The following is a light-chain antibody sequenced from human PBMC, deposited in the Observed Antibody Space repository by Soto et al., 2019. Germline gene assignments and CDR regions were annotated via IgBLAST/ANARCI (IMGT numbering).Light chain of an antibody. J-gene: IGKJ4*01. CDR2: GAS. V-gene: IGKV3-20*01. CDR1: QSVSSNY. Sequence: EIVLTQSPGTLSLSPGERATLSCRASQSVSSNYLAWYQQKPGQAPRLLIFGASSRATGIPDRFSGSGSGTDFTLTISRLEPEDLAVYYCQQYGSSATFGGGTKVEIK. CDR3: QQYGSSAT.